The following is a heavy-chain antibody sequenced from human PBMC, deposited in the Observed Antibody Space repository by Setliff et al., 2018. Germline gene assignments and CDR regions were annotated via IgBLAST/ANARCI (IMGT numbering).Heavy chain of an antibody. D-gene: IGHD6-19*01. Sequence: SETLSLTCAVYGGSFSSYYWNWIRQPPGKGLEWIGEIHHSGSTKYNPPLKSRVTISVDTSKNQFSLRLSSVTAADTAVYYCARLRKAVDGINFPRYMDVWGKGTTVTVSS. J-gene: IGHJ6*04. CDR3: ARLRKAVDGINFPRYMDV. CDR2: IHHSGST. V-gene: IGHV4-34*01. CDR1: GGSFSSYY.